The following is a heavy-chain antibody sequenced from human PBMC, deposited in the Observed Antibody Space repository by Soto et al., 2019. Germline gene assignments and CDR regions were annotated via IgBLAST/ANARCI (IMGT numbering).Heavy chain of an antibody. CDR1: GYTFTSYG. D-gene: IGHD3-16*02. CDR3: ARDYDYVWGSYRYYYYYGMDV. J-gene: IGHJ6*02. CDR2: ISAYNGNT. Sequence: QVQLVQSGAEVKKPGASVKVSCKASGYTFTSYGISWVRQAPGQGLEWMGWISAYNGNTNYAQKLQGRVTMTTDTSTXXDXMEXRSLRSDDTAVYYCARDYDYVWGSYRYYYYYGMDVWGQGTTVTVSS. V-gene: IGHV1-18*01.